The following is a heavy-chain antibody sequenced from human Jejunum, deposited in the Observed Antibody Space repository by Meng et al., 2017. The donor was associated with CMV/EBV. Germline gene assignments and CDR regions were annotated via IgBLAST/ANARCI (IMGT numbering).Heavy chain of an antibody. CDR1: GFTFTSYA. CDR2: ISGNGANT. D-gene: IGHD1-26*01. Sequence: RLSCEASGFTFTSYAMSWVRQAPGKGLEWVSGISGNGANTFYADSVKGRFTISRDNSKNTLYLQMNSLRAEDTAVYYCAKGDLLLGGGQGTLVTVSS. CDR3: AKGDLLLG. J-gene: IGHJ4*02. V-gene: IGHV3-23*01.